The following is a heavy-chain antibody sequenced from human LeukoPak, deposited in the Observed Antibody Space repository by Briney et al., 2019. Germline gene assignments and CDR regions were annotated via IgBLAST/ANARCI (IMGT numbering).Heavy chain of an antibody. V-gene: IGHV3-30*02. J-gene: IGHJ4*02. CDR2: IRYDGNNK. D-gene: IGHD1-14*01. CDR3: VKDNPLDY. Sequence: PGRSLRLSCGASGFTFSNYGMLWVRQAPGKGLEWVAFIRYDGNNKLYADSMKGRFTISRDNSKNTLYLHINSLGAEDTAVYYCVKDNPLDYWGQGTLVIVSS. CDR1: GFTFSNYG.